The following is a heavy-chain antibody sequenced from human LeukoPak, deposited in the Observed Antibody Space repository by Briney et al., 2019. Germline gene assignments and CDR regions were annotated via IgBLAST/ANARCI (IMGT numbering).Heavy chain of an antibody. CDR1: GFTFSNYG. D-gene: IGHD6-19*01. Sequence: GGSLRLSCAASGFTFSNYGMSWVRQAPGKGLEWVSASGGSTYYAESVKGRFTISRGSSKNTLYLQLNSLRAEDTAVYYCAKGDRSSGRPERGQGNLVTVSS. V-gene: IGHV3-23*01. J-gene: IGHJ4*02. CDR3: AKGDRSSGRPE. CDR2: SGGST.